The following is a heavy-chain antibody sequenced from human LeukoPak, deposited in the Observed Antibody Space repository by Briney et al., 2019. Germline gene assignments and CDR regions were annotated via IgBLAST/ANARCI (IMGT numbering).Heavy chain of an antibody. Sequence: SETLSPTCTVSGYSISSGYYWGWIRQPPGKGLEWIGSIYYSGSTYYNPSLKSRVTISVDTSKNQFSLKLSSVTAADTAVYYXXRRVGRYFGERAYYYNYMDVWGKGTTVTISS. CDR3: XRRVGRYFGERAYYYNYMDV. CDR1: GYSISSGYY. CDR2: IYYSGST. D-gene: IGHD3-10*01. V-gene: IGHV4-38-2*02. J-gene: IGHJ6*03.